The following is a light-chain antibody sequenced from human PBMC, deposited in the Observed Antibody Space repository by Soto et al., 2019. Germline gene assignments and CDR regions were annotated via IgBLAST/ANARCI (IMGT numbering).Light chain of an antibody. CDR1: KLGDKY. Sequence: SYELTQPPSVSVSPGQTASITCSGDKLGDKYACWYQQRPGQAPMLVIYQDIKRPSGITERFSGSNSGNTATLTISGTQALDEADYYCQAWDSSDNVVFGGGTKLTVL. V-gene: IGLV3-1*01. CDR3: QAWDSSDNVV. J-gene: IGLJ2*01. CDR2: QDI.